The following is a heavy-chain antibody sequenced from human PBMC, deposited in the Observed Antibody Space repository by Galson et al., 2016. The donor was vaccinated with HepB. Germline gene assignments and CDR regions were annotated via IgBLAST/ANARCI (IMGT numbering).Heavy chain of an antibody. J-gene: IGHJ3*01. V-gene: IGHV3-9*01. Sequence: SLRLSCAASGFTFDDYGMHWVRQAPGKGLEWVSGISWNSGTIVYADSVKGRFSISRDNAKNSLSLQMNSLRAEDPAFYYCASRIVWGQGTMVTVSS. CDR3: ASRIV. CDR2: ISWNSGTI. CDR1: GFTFDDYG.